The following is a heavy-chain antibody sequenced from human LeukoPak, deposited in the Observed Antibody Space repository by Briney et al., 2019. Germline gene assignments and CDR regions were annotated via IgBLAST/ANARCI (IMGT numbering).Heavy chain of an antibody. D-gene: IGHD4-17*01. Sequence: PGGSLRLSCAASGFTFSSYGMHWGRQAPGKGLEWVAVISKDGSNQYYADSVKGRFTISRDNSKNTLYLQMSSLRGYDTALYYCARDHPTVTDAFDIWGQGTMVTVFS. J-gene: IGHJ3*02. CDR1: GFTFSSYG. CDR2: ISKDGSNQ. V-gene: IGHV3-30*03. CDR3: ARDHPTVTDAFDI.